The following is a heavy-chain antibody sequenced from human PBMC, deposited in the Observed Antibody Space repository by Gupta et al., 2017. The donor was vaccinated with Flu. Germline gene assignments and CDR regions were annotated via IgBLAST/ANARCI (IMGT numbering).Heavy chain of an antibody. Sequence: QVQLVESGGGVVQPGRSLRLSCAASGFTFSSYGMHWVRQAPGKGLEWVAVIWYDGSNKYYADSVKGRFTISRDNSKNTLYLQMNSLRAEDTAVYYCARDFSGSYLNYFDYWGQGTLVTVSS. CDR3: ARDFSGSYLNYFDY. CDR2: IWYDGSNK. J-gene: IGHJ4*02. CDR1: GFTFSSYG. V-gene: IGHV3-33*01. D-gene: IGHD1-26*01.